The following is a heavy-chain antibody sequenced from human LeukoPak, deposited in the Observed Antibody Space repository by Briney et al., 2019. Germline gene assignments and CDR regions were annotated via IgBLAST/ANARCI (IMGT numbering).Heavy chain of an antibody. J-gene: IGHJ5*02. CDR3: AKDAYCGGDCYSGPLWFDP. CDR2: ISWNSGSI. D-gene: IGHD2-21*02. V-gene: IGHV3-9*01. CDR1: GFTFDDYA. Sequence: GGSLRLSCAASGFTFDDYAMHWVRQAPGKGLEWASGISWNSGSIGYADSVKGRFTISRDNAKNSLYLQMNSLRAEDTALYYCAKDAYCGGDCYSGPLWFDPWGQGTLVTVSS.